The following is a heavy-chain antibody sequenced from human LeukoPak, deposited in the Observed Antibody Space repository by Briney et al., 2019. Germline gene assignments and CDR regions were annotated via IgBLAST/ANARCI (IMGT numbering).Heavy chain of an antibody. J-gene: IGHJ4*02. CDR3: ATLRGASTAVFDS. CDR1: GGSISGDY. D-gene: IGHD2-21*02. Sequence: PSETLSLTCTVYGGSISGDYWSWIRQPPGKGLEWIGYIHYSGRTNYNPSLNSRVTISVDTSKNQFSLKLSSVTAADTALYYCATLRGASTAVFDSWGQGTLVTVSS. V-gene: IGHV4-59*08. CDR2: IHYSGRT.